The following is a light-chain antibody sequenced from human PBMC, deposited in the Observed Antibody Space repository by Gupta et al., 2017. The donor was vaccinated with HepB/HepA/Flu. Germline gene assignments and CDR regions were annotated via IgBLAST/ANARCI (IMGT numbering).Light chain of an antibody. CDR2: DAS. CDR3: QQRSNWPST. Sequence: EIVLTQSPATLSLSPGERATLSCRASQGVSSYLAWYQHKPGQAPRLLIYDASNRATGIPARFSGSGSGTXFTLTIXSLEPEAFAIHYCQQRSNWPSTFGXATKVQIK. V-gene: IGKV3-11*01. J-gene: IGKJ1*01. CDR1: QGVSSY.